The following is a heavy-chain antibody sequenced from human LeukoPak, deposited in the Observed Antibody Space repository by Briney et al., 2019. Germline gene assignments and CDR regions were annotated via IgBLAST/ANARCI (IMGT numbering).Heavy chain of an antibody. V-gene: IGHV3-21*01. CDR1: GFTFSSYS. CDR2: ISSSSSYI. D-gene: IGHD5-18*01. Sequence: GGSLRLSCAASGFTFSSYSMNWVRQAPGKGLEWVSSISSSSSYIYYADSVNGRFTISRDNAKNSLYLQMNSLRAEDTAVYYCARVSAEGNTAMVNGGFDYWGQGTLVTVSS. J-gene: IGHJ4*02. CDR3: ARVSAEGNTAMVNGGFDY.